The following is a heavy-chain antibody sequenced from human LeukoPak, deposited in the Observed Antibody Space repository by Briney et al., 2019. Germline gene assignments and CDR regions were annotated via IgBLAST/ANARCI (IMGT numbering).Heavy chain of an antibody. CDR3: ATTFYYASGSYSPFDC. CDR2: INQDGSVK. CDR1: GFTFINYW. Sequence: PGGSLRLSCAASGFTFINYWMTWVRQAPGKGLEWVANINQDGSVKYYADSVKGRFTISRDNAKNSVYLQMNSLRTEDTAVYYCATTFYYASGSYSPFDCWGQGTLVTVSS. V-gene: IGHV3-7*01. D-gene: IGHD3-10*01. J-gene: IGHJ4*02.